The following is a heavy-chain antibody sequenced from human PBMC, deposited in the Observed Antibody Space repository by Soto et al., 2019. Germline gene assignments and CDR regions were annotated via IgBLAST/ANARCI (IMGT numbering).Heavy chain of an antibody. D-gene: IGHD2-2*01. CDR3: ARGDLGYCSSTSCYSNYYYYGMDV. V-gene: IGHV1-69*01. CDR1: GGTFSSYA. Sequence: QVQLVQSGAEVQKPGSSVKVSCKASGGTFSSYAISWVRQAPGQGLEWMGGIIPIFGTANYAQKFQGRVTITADESTSTAYMELSSLRSEDTAVYYCARGDLGYCSSTSCYSNYYYYGMDVWGQGTTVTVS. J-gene: IGHJ6*02. CDR2: IIPIFGTA.